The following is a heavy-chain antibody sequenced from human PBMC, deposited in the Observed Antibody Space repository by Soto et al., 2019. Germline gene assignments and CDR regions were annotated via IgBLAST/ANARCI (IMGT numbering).Heavy chain of an antibody. CDR2: IKRKSDGGTT. CDR1: GFTFNNAW. Sequence: EVPLVESGGGLVKPGGSLRLSCAASGFTFNNAWMSWVRQAPGKGLEWVGRIKRKSDGGTTDYAAPVKGRFTISRDDSKNTLYLQMNSLQTEDTAVYYCNTGLSSGHYSFDFWGQGTLVTVSS. J-gene: IGHJ4*02. D-gene: IGHD3-22*01. CDR3: NTGLSSGHYSFDF. V-gene: IGHV3-15*01.